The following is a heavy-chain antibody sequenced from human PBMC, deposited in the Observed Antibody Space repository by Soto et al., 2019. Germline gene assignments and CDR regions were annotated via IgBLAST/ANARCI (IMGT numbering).Heavy chain of an antibody. J-gene: IGHJ6*02. D-gene: IGHD2-15*01. V-gene: IGHV4-31*03. CDR3: ARDCSGGSCKPSTSGMAV. Sequence: QVQLQESGPGLVKPSQTLSLTCTVSGGSISSDIYYWSWSRQHPGKGLEWIGYIYYSWSTYYNPSLKSRVTISVDTSKNQFSLKQSSVTDADTAVYYCARDCSGGSCKPSTSGMAVWGQGTTVTVSS. CDR1: GGSISSDIYY. CDR2: IYYSWST.